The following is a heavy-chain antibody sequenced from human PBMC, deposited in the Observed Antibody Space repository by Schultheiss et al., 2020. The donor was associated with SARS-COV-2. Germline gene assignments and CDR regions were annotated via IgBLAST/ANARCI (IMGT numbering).Heavy chain of an antibody. D-gene: IGHD4-17*01. CDR2: INHSGST. J-gene: IGHJ5*02. CDR1: GGSISSYY. V-gene: IGHV4-34*01. Sequence: SETLSLTCTVSGGSISSYYWSWIRQPPGKGLEWIGEINHSGSTNYNPSLKSRVTISVDTSKNQFSLKLSSVTAADTAVYYCARAATVTTSRESYNWFDPWGQGTLVTVSS. CDR3: ARAATVTTSRESYNWFDP.